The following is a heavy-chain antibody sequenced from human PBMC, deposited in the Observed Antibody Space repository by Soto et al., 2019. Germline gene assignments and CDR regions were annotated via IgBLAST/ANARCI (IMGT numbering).Heavy chain of an antibody. CDR3: AREAPHCSSTSCYLYYFDY. CDR1: GFTFSSYW. Sequence: GGSLRLSCAASGFTFSSYWMSWVRQAPGKGLEWVANIKQDGSEKYYVDSVKGRFTISRDNAKNSLYLQMNSLRAEDTAVYYCAREAPHCSSTSCYLYYFDYWGQGTLVTGSS. V-gene: IGHV3-7*01. CDR2: IKQDGSEK. J-gene: IGHJ4*02. D-gene: IGHD2-2*01.